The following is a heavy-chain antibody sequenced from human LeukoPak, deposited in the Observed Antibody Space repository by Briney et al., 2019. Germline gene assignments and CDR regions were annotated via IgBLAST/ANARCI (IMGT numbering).Heavy chain of an antibody. D-gene: IGHD6-13*01. CDR1: GFTFSSYA. CDR2: ISYDGSNK. CDR3: ARDRIAAADLNWFDP. J-gene: IGHJ5*02. V-gene: IGHV3-30-3*01. Sequence: PGGSLRLSCAASGFTFSSYAMHWVRQAPGKGLEWVAVISYDGSNKYYADSVKGRFTISRDNSKNTLYLQMNSLRAEDTAAYYCARDRIAAADLNWFDPWGQGTLVTVSS.